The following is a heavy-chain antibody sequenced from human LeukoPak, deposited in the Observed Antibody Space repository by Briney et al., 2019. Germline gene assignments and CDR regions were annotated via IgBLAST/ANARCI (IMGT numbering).Heavy chain of an antibody. CDR2: ISYDGSNK. CDR1: GFTFSSYG. D-gene: IGHD2-15*01. J-gene: IGHJ4*02. V-gene: IGHV3-30*18. CDR3: AKGYCSGGSCYWKVLGLDY. Sequence: GGSLRLSCAASGFTFSSYGMHWDRQAPGKGLEWVAVISYDGSNKYYADSVKGRFTISRDNSKNTLYLQMNSLRAEDTAVYYCAKGYCSGGSCYWKVLGLDYWGQGTLVTVSS.